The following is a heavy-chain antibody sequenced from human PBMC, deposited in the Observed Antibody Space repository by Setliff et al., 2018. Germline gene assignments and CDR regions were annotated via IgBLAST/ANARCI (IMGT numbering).Heavy chain of an antibody. CDR2: IYIGGSA. CDR3: ARHRSGPLDY. CDR1: GGSISSYY. D-gene: IGHD6-19*01. Sequence: SETLSLTCTVSGGSISSYYWSWIRQPAGKGLEWIGHIYIGGSANYNPSLKSRVTISVDTSKNQFSLKLSSVTAADTAAYYCARHRSGPLDYWGQGTLVTVSS. V-gene: IGHV4-59*08. J-gene: IGHJ4*02.